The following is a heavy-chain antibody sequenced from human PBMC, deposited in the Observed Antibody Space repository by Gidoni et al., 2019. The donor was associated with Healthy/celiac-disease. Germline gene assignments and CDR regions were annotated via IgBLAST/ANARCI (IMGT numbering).Heavy chain of an antibody. CDR3: AKDHPSYYGSGSYYPH. CDR2: ISGSGGST. Sequence: EVQLLESGGGLVQPGGSLRLSCAASGFTFSSYAMSWVRQAPGKGLEWVSAISGSGGSTYYADSVKGRFTISRDNSKNTLYLQMNSLRAEDTAVYYCAKDHPSYYGSGSYYPHWGQGTLVTVSS. J-gene: IGHJ4*02. CDR1: GFTFSSYA. D-gene: IGHD3-10*01. V-gene: IGHV3-23*01.